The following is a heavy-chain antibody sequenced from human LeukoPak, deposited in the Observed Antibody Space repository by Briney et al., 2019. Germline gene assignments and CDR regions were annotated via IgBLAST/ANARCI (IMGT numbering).Heavy chain of an antibody. Sequence: ASVKVSCKASGYTFSNYGINWVRQAPGQGLEWMGWISPYNGDTNYAQKVQGRVTMTTDTSTSTAYMEVRGLRSDDTAVYFCARERNNYASGSYGPMDVWGKGTTVTVSS. J-gene: IGHJ6*03. V-gene: IGHV1-18*01. CDR3: ARERNNYASGSYGPMDV. CDR1: GYTFSNYG. CDR2: ISPYNGDT. D-gene: IGHD3-10*01.